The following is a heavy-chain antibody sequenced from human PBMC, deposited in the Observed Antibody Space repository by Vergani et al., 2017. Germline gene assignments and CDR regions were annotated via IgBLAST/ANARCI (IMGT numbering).Heavy chain of an antibody. Sequence: QVQLQQWGAGLLKPSETLSLTCAVYGGSFSGYYWSWIRQPQGKGLEWIGEINHSGSTNYNPSLKSRVTISVDTSKNQFSLKLSSVTAADTAVYYCARDRGSNFNWFDPWGQGTLVTVSS. V-gene: IGHV4-34*01. CDR1: GGSFSGYY. D-gene: IGHD4-11*01. CDR2: INHSGST. CDR3: ARDRGSNFNWFDP. J-gene: IGHJ5*02.